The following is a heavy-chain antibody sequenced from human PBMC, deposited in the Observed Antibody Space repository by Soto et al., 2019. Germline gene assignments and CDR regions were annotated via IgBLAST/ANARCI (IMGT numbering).Heavy chain of an antibody. J-gene: IGHJ3*02. Sequence: QITLKETGPTLVKPTQTITLTCTFSGFSLSTSGVGVGWIRQPPGKGLEWLAVIYWDDDMRYSPSLKSRLTLTKDTSRSQVVLRMSTMEHVDTATYYCVHRRGAAATYIFDIWGKGTMVTVSS. D-gene: IGHD6-13*01. CDR1: GFSLSTSGVG. V-gene: IGHV2-5*02. CDR3: VHRRGAAATYIFDI. CDR2: IYWDDDM.